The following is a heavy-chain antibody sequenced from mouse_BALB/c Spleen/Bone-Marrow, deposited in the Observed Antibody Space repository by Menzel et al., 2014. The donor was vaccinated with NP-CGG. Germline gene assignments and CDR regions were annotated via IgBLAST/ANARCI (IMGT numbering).Heavy chain of an antibody. CDR3: ARGFLYYDYSFAY. D-gene: IGHD2-4*01. V-gene: IGHV5-15*02. CDR2: ISNLAYSI. Sequence: EVKLVESGGGLVQPGGSRKLSCAASGFTFSDYGMAWVRQAPGKGPEWVAFISNLAYSIYYADTVTGRFTISRENAKNTLYLEMSSLRSEDTAMYYCARGFLYYDYSFAYWGQGTLATVSA. CDR1: GFTFSDYG. J-gene: IGHJ3*01.